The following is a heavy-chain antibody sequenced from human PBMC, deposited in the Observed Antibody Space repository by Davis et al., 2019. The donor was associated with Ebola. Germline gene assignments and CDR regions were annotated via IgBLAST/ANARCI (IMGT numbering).Heavy chain of an antibody. CDR1: GFTFSSYW. V-gene: IGHV3-7*03. CDR3: ARGKRYFDWLLPFDY. J-gene: IGHJ4*02. D-gene: IGHD3-9*01. CDR2: IKQDGSEK. Sequence: GGSLRLSCAASGFTFSSYWMSWVRQAPGKGLEWVANIKQDGSEKYYVDSVKGRFTISRDNAKNSLYLQMNSLRAEDTAVYYCARGKRYFDWLLPFDYWGQGTLATVSS.